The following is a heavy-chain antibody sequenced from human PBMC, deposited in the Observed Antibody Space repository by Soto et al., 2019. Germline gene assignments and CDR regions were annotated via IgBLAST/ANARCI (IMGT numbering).Heavy chain of an antibody. CDR2: IYYSGRT. CDR3: ARHEKNCSGGSCYHYYYMDV. V-gene: IGHV4-39*01. Sequence: KPSETLSLTFTVSGNSISTSSYYWGWIQQPLGKRMEWIGSIYYSGRTYYNPSLKSRVTISVDTSKNQFSLKLSSVTAADTAVYYCARHEKNCSGGSCYHYYYMDVWGKGTTVTAP. CDR1: GNSISTSSYY. D-gene: IGHD2-15*01. J-gene: IGHJ6*03.